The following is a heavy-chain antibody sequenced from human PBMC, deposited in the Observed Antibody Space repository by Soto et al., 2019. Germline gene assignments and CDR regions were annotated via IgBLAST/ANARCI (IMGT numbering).Heavy chain of an antibody. CDR2: IYYSGTT. V-gene: IGHV4-59*12. D-gene: IGHD2-15*01. J-gene: IGHJ4*02. Sequence: SEILSLTCTVSGGSMSSYYWSWFRRPPGKGLEWIGYIYYSGTTSYNPSLKSRVTVSVDRSKNQFSLKLSSVTAADTAVYYCARGQVVAAQHWGQGTLVTVSS. CDR1: GGSMSSYY. CDR3: ARGQVVAAQH.